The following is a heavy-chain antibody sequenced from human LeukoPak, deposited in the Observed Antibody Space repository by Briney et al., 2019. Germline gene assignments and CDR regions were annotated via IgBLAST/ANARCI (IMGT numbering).Heavy chain of an antibody. CDR3: AKVRGAVDGDS. V-gene: IGHV3-30*18. J-gene: IGHJ4*02. CDR2: ISYDGSNK. Sequence: GGSLRLSCAASGFTFSSYGMHWVRQAPGKGLEWVAVISYDGSNKYYADSVKGRFTISRDNSKNTLYLQMNSLRAEDPAVYYCAKVRGAVDGDSWGQGTLVTVSS. CDR1: GFTFSSYG. D-gene: IGHD5-24*01.